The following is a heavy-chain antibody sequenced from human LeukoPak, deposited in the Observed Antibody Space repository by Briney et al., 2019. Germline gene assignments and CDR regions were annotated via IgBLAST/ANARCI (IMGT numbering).Heavy chain of an antibody. V-gene: IGHV1-8*01. Sequence: ASVKVSCKTSGYTFTRYDVNWVRQAPGQGPEWMRWMNPNSGNTHYAQKFQGRVTLTRNTSISTAYMELSSLRSEDTAVYYCARGPLFNSAWLDYWGQGTLVKVSS. J-gene: IGHJ4*02. D-gene: IGHD3-3*01. CDR2: MNPNSGNT. CDR3: ARGPLFNSAWLDY. CDR1: GYTFTRYD.